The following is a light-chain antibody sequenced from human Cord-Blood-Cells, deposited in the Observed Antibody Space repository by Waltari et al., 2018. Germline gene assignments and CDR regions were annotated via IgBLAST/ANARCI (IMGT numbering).Light chain of an antibody. Sequence: DIQMTQSPSSLSASVGDRVTITCRASQSISSYLNWYQQKPGKAPKLLIYAASSLQSGVPSRFSGSGPGTDFTLTIHSLQPEGFATYYCQQSYSTPCTFGQGTKLEIK. V-gene: IGKV1-39*01. J-gene: IGKJ2*02. CDR3: QQSYSTPCT. CDR1: QSISSY. CDR2: AAS.